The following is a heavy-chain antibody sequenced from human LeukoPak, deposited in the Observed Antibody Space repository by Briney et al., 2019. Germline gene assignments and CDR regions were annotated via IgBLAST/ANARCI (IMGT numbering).Heavy chain of an antibody. CDR3: ATDLQLLWFGESYYYMDV. Sequence: GGSLRLSCAASGFTFSSYAMSWVRQAPGKGLEWVSAISGSGGSTYYADSVKGRFTISRDNSKNTLYLQMNSLRAEDTAVYYCATDLQLLWFGESYYYMDVWGKGTTVTISS. CDR1: GFTFSSYA. CDR2: ISGSGGST. V-gene: IGHV3-23*01. J-gene: IGHJ6*03. D-gene: IGHD3-10*01.